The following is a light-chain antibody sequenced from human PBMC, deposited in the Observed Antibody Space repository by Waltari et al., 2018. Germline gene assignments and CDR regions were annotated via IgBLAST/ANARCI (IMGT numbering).Light chain of an antibody. J-gene: IGKJ1*01. CDR1: QGVFYSSDKKNY. V-gene: IGKV4-1*01. CDR3: QQYYTTPVT. CDR2: WAS. Sequence: IVMNQSPDPLALFVGARDNINCKYNQGVFYSSDKKNYLAWYQRKPGQPPKLLIYWASSRESGVPDRFSGSGSGTDFTLTISSLQAEDVAVYYCQQYYTTPVTFGRGTKVEVK.